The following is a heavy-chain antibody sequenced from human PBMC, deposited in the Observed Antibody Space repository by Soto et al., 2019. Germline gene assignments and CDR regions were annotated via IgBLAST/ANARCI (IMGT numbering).Heavy chain of an antibody. D-gene: IGHD3-10*01. CDR1: GFSFSNYA. CDR2: ISGGGGGT. J-gene: IGHJ5*02. Sequence: GGSLRLSCAASGFSFSNYAMNWVRQAPGKGLEWVSGISGGGGGTYYADSVKGRFTISRDNSKNTLYLQMNSLRAEDTAVYYCAKDRSTYYLVPPFDPWGQGTLVTVSS. CDR3: AKDRSTYYLVPPFDP. V-gene: IGHV3-23*01.